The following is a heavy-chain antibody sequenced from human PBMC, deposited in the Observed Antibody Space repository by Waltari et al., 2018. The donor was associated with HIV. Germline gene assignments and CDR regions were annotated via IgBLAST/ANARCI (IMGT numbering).Heavy chain of an antibody. CDR1: GYTFETYA. D-gene: IGHD3-9*01. J-gene: IGHJ1*01. CDR3: ARGRSSRWFRPWGGFDT. Sequence: QVRLIQSQSEVKKPGASLRISCQASGYTFETYAMHWLRQGPGQGLEWLGWINTVSGQATVLQSFFGRVDISLNNSLLTTFLEIKDLRLEDAATYYCARGRSSRWFRPWGGFDTWGQGT. CDR2: INTVSGQA. V-gene: IGHV7-4-1*02.